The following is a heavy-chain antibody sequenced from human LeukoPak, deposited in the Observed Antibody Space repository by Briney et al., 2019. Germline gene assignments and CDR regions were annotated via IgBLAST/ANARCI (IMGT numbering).Heavy chain of an antibody. CDR1: GFTFNDFA. CDR2: IGDAGT. J-gene: IGHJ3*01. Sequence: GGSLRLSCAAPGFTFNDFAMTWVRQAPGKGLEWVSSIGDAGTYYADSVKGRFTISRDNSKNMLYLQLNSLRAGDTAVYYCAKNLGPFDVRGQGTMVTVSS. CDR3: AKNLGPFDV. V-gene: IGHV3-23*01. D-gene: IGHD3-16*01.